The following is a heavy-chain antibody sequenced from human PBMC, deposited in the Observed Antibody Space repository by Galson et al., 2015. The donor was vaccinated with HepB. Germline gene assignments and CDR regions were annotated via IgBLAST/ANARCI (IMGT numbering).Heavy chain of an antibody. D-gene: IGHD2/OR15-2a*01. J-gene: IGHJ5*02. CDR1: GYSFSNYG. CDR2: ISVYNGNG. Sequence: SVKVSCKAAGYSFSNYGISWVRQAPGRGLEWMGWISVYNGNGNYAQKFQGRLTMTTDTSTSTTYMELRSLRSDDTAVFYCARARYSTSPPDHWGQGTLVTVSS. CDR3: ARARYSTSPPDH. V-gene: IGHV1-18*04.